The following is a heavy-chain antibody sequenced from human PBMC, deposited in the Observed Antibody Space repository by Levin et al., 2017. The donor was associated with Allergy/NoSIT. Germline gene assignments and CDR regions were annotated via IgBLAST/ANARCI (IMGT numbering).Heavy chain of an antibody. D-gene: IGHD6-19*01. CDR2: IYYSGNV. V-gene: IGHV4-31*11. Sequence: SETLSLTCAVSGGSISSGGYYWSWIRQLPGRGLEWIGDIYYSGNVDYNPSLKSRVTISVDPSKNQFSLQLTSVTAADTAVYYCARTTRYTSDWNWFDPWGQGTLVTVSS. J-gene: IGHJ5*02. CDR1: GGSISSGGYY. CDR3: ARTTRYTSDWNWFDP.